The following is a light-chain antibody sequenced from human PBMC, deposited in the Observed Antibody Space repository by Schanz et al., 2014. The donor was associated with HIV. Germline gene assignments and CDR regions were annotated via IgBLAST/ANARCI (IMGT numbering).Light chain of an antibody. CDR3: SSYTSSNTFV. CDR1: SSDIGTYNR. V-gene: IGLV2-18*02. CDR2: EVS. J-gene: IGLJ1*01. Sequence: QSALTQPPSVSGSPGQSVTISCTGTSSDIGTYNRVSWYQQSPGTAPKLLIYEVSDRPSGIPDRFFGSKSGNTASLTISGLQAEDEADYYCSSYTSSNTFVFGTGTKLTVL.